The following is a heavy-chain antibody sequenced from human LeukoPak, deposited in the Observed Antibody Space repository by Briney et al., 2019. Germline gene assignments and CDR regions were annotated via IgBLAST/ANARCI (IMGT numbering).Heavy chain of an antibody. Sequence: GGSLRLSCAASGFTFSSYSMNWVRQAPGKGLEWVSSISSSSSSYIYYADSVKGRFTISRDNAKNSLYLQMNSLRAEDTAVYYCARADNLIMGANFDYWGQGTLVTVSS. CDR2: ISSSSSSYI. D-gene: IGHD1-26*01. CDR1: GFTFSSYS. V-gene: IGHV3-21*01. CDR3: ARADNLIMGANFDY. J-gene: IGHJ4*02.